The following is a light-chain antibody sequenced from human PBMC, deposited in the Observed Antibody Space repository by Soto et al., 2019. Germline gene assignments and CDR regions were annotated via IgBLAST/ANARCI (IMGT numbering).Light chain of an antibody. CDR3: HHYGRSPRT. CDR2: GAS. Sequence: EIVLTQSPGTLSLSPGERATLSCRASQGVSGSYLAWYQQKPGQAPRLLIYGASSRDTGIQNRFSGSESGTYFTLTISRLELEDFEVYYCHHYGRSPRTFGQGTKVEIK. CDR1: QGVSGSY. V-gene: IGKV3-20*01. J-gene: IGKJ1*01.